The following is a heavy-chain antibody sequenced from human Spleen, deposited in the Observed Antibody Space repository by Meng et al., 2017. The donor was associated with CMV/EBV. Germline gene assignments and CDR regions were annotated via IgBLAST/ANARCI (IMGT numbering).Heavy chain of an antibody. D-gene: IGHD5-12*01. J-gene: IGHJ4*02. Sequence: ASVKVSCKAFGYTLTDVFTGYYVHWVRQAPGQGLEWMGWINPDSGGTIYAPKFQGRVILTSDTSITTASLELTSLRSDDTAVYYCARDNIVTTAFDFWGQGTLVTVSS. CDR2: INPDSGGT. CDR3: ARDNIVTTAFDF. V-gene: IGHV1-2*02. CDR1: GYTLTDVFTGYY.